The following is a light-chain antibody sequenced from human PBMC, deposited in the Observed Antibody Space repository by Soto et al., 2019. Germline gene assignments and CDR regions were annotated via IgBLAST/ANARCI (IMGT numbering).Light chain of an antibody. CDR1: QDIGDW. CDR2: RVS. CDR3: QRYNSHLFF. V-gene: IGKV1-5*03. Sequence: DDLLTQSPSTLSASVGDRVTISCRASQDIGDWLAWYQQKPGKAPKLLIHRVSRLQSGVPVRFSGSGSETEFTLTINGLQPDDFATYFCQRYNSHLFFFGPGTKVQSK. J-gene: IGKJ3*01.